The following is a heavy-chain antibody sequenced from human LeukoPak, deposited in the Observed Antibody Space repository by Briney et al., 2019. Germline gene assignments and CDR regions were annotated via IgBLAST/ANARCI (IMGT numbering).Heavy chain of an antibody. D-gene: IGHD3-3*01. CDR2: IYFGGSGGT. J-gene: IGHJ5*02. V-gene: IGHV4-39*07. CDR1: GGSFSSTNYF. CDR3: ASLTRHLFRFLEWLSGYNWLTP. Sequence: SETLSLTCTVSGGSFSSTNYFWGWIRQPPGKGLEWIGTIYFGGSGGTYYNPSLRSRVTISVDTSKNQFSLKLSSVTAADTAVYYCASLTRHLFRFLEWLSGYNWLTPGAREPWSPSPQ.